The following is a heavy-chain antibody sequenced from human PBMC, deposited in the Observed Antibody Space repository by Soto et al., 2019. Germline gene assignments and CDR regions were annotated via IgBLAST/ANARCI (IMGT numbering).Heavy chain of an antibody. CDR1: GFTFSSYG. CDR3: AKDHYVWGSYRYRGSDQFDP. V-gene: IGHV3-30*18. CDR2: ISYDGSNK. Sequence: PGGSLRLSCAASGFTFSSYGMHWVRQAPGKGLEWVAVISYDGSNKYYAGSVKGRFTISRDNSKNTLYLQMNSLRAEDTAVYYWAKDHYVWGSYRYRGSDQFDPWGQGTLVTVSS. J-gene: IGHJ5*02. D-gene: IGHD3-16*02.